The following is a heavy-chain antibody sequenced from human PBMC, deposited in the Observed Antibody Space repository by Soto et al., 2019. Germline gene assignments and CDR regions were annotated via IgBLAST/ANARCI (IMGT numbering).Heavy chain of an antibody. CDR2: ISYDGRNK. Sequence: GGSLRLSCAASGFTFSSYAMHWVRQAPGKGLEWVAVISYDGRNKYYADSVKGRFTISRDNSKNTLYLQMNNRRAEDTTEDYGEYDLEDNGDAFDYWGQGTLVTVSS. V-gene: IGHV3-30*04. J-gene: IGHJ4*02. CDR1: GFTFSSYA. D-gene: IGHD1-20*01. CDR3: EYDLEDNGDAFDY.